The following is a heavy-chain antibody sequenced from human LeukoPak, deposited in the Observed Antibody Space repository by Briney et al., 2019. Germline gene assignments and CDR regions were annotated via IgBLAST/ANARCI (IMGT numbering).Heavy chain of an antibody. D-gene: IGHD1-26*01. CDR1: GGSISSISNY. CDR3: ARRGGSYYGWFDP. V-gene: IGHV4-61*05. CDR2: IYYTGST. Sequence: SETLSLTCTVSGGSISSISNYWGWIRQPPGKGLEWIGYIYYTGSTNYNPSLRSRVTISVDTSKNQFSLRLSSVTAADTAVYFCARRGGSYYGWFDPWGQGTLVTVSS. J-gene: IGHJ5*02.